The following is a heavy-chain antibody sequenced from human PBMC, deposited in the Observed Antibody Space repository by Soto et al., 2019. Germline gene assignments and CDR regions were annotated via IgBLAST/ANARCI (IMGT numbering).Heavy chain of an antibody. Sequence: EVQLLESGGGLVQPGGSLRLSCEASGFTFSYYGLTWVRQAPGRGLEWVSSIGRRGDATFYADSVRGRFSISRDNSKNTVTLQLDRLRGEDTARYYCASDLRFLEVADSDDSWGHGTQVTVSS. D-gene: IGHD6-19*01. CDR1: GFTFSYYG. CDR3: ASDLRFLEVADSDDS. CDR2: IGRRGDAT. V-gene: IGHV3-23*01. J-gene: IGHJ5*01.